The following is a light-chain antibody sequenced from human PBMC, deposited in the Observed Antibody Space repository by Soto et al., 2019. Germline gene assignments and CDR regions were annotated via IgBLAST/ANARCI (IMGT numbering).Light chain of an antibody. CDR1: QSLVYSDGNTY. CDR2: QVS. Sequence: VVMTQSPLSLPVTLGQPASISCRSSQSLVYSDGNTYLHWFQQRPGQSPRRLIYQVSNRDSGVPDRFSGSGSGTDFTLKISRVEADDVGVYYCMQDIYWPSTFGQGTKV. V-gene: IGKV2-30*01. CDR3: MQDIYWPST. J-gene: IGKJ1*01.